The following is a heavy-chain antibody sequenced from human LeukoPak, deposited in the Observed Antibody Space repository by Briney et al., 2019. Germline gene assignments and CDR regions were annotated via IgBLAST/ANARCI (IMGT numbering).Heavy chain of an antibody. J-gene: IGHJ4*02. V-gene: IGHV4-59*01. CDR3: ARAPQRSGSYFDY. D-gene: IGHD1-26*01. CDR2: IYYSGST. CDR1: GGSISSCY. Sequence: SETLSLTCTVSGGSISSCYWSWIRQPPGKGLEWIGYIYYSGSTNYNPSLKSRVTISVDTSKNQFSLKLSSVTAEDTAVYYCARAPQRSGSYFDYWGQGTLVTVSS.